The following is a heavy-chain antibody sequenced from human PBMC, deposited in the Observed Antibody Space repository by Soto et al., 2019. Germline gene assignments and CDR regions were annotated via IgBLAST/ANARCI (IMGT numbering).Heavy chain of an antibody. CDR1: GGSISSTSYY. Sequence: QLQLQESGPGLVKPSETLSLTCTVSGGSISSTSYYWGWIRQPPGKGLEWIGTIHYTGSTFYNPSLKSRVTMSVDTSKNQFSLQLSSLTAADAAVYYCAREQLGVVDYWGQGTLVTVSS. D-gene: IGHD3-10*01. J-gene: IGHJ4*02. V-gene: IGHV4-39*02. CDR3: AREQLGVVDY. CDR2: IHYTGST.